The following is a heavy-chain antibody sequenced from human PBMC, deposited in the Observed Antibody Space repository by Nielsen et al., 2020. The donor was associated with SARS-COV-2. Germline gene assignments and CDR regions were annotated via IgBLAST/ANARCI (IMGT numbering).Heavy chain of an antibody. CDR2: IYYTGST. CDR3: AREDSSSCHDS. Sequence: GSLRLSCTVSGGSISGSTFYWGWVRRPPGKGLEWIAAIYYTGSTYYTPSLKSRVTISVDTSKNQYSLKLSSVTAADTAVYYCAREDSSSCHDSWGQGTLVTVSS. V-gene: IGHV4-39*02. J-gene: IGHJ4*02. CDR1: GGSISGSTFY. D-gene: IGHD2-2*01.